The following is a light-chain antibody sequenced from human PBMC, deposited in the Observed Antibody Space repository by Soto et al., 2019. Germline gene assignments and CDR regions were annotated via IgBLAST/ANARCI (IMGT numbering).Light chain of an antibody. V-gene: IGKV1-9*01. CDR2: AAS. J-gene: IGKJ3*01. Sequence: DIQLTQSPSFLSASVGDRVTITCRASQGISSYLAWYQQKPGKAPKLLIFAASTLQNGVPSRFSGSGSGTEFKLAISGLQPEDVATYYCLHLNSDSPYTFGPGTKVDIK. CDR1: QGISSY. CDR3: LHLNSDSPYT.